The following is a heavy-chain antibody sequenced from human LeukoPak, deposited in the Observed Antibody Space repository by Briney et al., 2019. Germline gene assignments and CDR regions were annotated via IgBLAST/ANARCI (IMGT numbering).Heavy chain of an antibody. V-gene: IGHV3-21*01. J-gene: IGHJ4*02. CDR2: ISSSSSYI. D-gene: IGHD6-19*01. CDR3: ARVRSSVWDEGLPDY. CDR1: GFTFSSYS. Sequence: PGGSLRLSCAASGFTFSSYSMNWVRQAPGKGLEWVSSISSSSSYIYYADSVKGRFTISRDNAKNSLYLQMNSLRAEETAVYYCARVRSSVWDEGLPDYWGQGTLVTVSS.